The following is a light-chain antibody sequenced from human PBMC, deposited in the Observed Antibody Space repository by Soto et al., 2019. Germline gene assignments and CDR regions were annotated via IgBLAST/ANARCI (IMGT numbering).Light chain of an antibody. CDR2: DDR. CDR1: KLGGKS. V-gene: IGLV3-21*02. J-gene: IGLJ1*01. CDR3: QVWDSRSDHYV. Sequence: SYELTQPPSVSVAPGQTARVTCGGNKLGGKSVHWYQRKAGQAPVLVVYDDRDRPSGIPDRFSGSNSGNTATLTINRVDAGDEADYYCQVWDSRSDHYVFGTGTKLTVL.